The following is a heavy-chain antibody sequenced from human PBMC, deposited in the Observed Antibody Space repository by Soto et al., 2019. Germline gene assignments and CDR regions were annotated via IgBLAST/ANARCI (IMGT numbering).Heavy chain of an antibody. Sequence: SETLSLTCTVSGGSISSSSYYWGWIRQPPGKGLEWIGSIYYSGSTYYNPSLKSRVTISVDTSKSQFSLKLSSVTAADTAVYYCTCIFFGGCGYGFYCYGMDVWGQGTTVTVSS. CDR1: GGSISSSSYY. CDR3: TCIFFGGCGYGFYCYGMDV. CDR2: IYYSGST. V-gene: IGHV4-39*01. J-gene: IGHJ6*02. D-gene: IGHD5-18*01.